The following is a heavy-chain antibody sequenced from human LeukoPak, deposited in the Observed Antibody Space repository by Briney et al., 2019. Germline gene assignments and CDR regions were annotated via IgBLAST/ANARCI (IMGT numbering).Heavy chain of an antibody. Sequence: NPGGSLRLSCAASGFTFSTYSMNWVRQAPGKGLEWVSSISSSSSYIYYADSVKGRFTISRDNAKNSLYLQMNSLRAEDTAVYYCARVRRDGYNYWGQGTLVTVSS. D-gene: IGHD5-24*01. J-gene: IGHJ4*02. V-gene: IGHV3-21*01. CDR1: GFTFSTYS. CDR2: ISSSSSYI. CDR3: ARVRRDGYNY.